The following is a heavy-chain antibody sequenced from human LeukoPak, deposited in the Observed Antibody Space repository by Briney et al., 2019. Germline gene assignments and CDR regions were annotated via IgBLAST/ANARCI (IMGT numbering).Heavy chain of an antibody. Sequence: GGSLRLSCAASGFTFSSYSMNWVRQAPGKGLEWVSYISSSSSTIYYADSVKGRFTISRDNAENSLYLQMNSLRAEDTAVYYCARRDDYVWGSYPNYFDYWGRGTLVTVSS. CDR2: ISSSSSTI. V-gene: IGHV3-48*01. J-gene: IGHJ4*02. CDR1: GFTFSSYS. D-gene: IGHD3-16*02. CDR3: ARRDDYVWGSYPNYFDY.